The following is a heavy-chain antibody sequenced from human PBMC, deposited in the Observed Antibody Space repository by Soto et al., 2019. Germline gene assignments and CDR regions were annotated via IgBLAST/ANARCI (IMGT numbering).Heavy chain of an antibody. Sequence: VGSLRLSCSASGFTFSSYEMNWVRQAPGKGLEWVSYISSSGSTIYYADSVKGRFTISRDNAKNSLYLQMNSLRAEDTAVYYCARVSAAAGIQFDIWGQGTMVTVSS. CDR1: GFTFSSYE. D-gene: IGHD6-13*01. CDR2: ISSSGSTI. CDR3: ARVSAAAGIQFDI. V-gene: IGHV3-48*03. J-gene: IGHJ3*02.